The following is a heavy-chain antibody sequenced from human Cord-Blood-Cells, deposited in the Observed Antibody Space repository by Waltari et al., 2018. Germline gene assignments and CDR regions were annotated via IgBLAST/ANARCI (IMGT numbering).Heavy chain of an antibody. CDR1: GGSFTSGGYY. Sequence: QVQLQESGPGLVKPSQTLSPTCTVSGGSFTSGGYYWSWIRQHPGKGLEWIGYIYYRGSTYYNPSLKSRVTISVDTSKNQFSLKLSSVTAADTAVYYCAREGVGGYAAFDYWGQGTLVTVSS. CDR3: AREGVGGYAAFDY. J-gene: IGHJ4*02. CDR2: IYYRGST. V-gene: IGHV4-31*03. D-gene: IGHD5-12*01.